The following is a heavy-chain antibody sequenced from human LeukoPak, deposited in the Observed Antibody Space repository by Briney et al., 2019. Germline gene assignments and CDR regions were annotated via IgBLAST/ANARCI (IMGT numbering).Heavy chain of an antibody. D-gene: IGHD3-22*01. CDR3: ARVFDDSSGYYVGY. CDR2: IYYSGST. J-gene: IGHJ4*02. Sequence: PSQTLSLTCTVSGGFISSGDYYWSWIRQPPGKGLEWIGYIYYSGSTYYNPSLKSRVTISVDTSKNQFSLKLSSVTAADTAVYYCARVFDDSSGYYVGYWGQGTLVTVSS. CDR1: GGFISSGDYY. V-gene: IGHV4-30-4*08.